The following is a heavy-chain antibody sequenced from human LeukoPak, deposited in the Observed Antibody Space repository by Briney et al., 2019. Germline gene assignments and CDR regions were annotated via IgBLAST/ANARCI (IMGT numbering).Heavy chain of an antibody. J-gene: IGHJ6*03. CDR3: ARESSSSSRTNNYYYMDV. Sequence: PGGSLRLSCATSGFTFSTYSMNWVRQAPGKGLEWVSSISGSGRYMYYADSAKGRFTISRDNTKNSLFLRMNSLRAEDTAVYYCARESSSSSRTNNYYYMDVWGKGTTVTVSS. CDR2: ISGSGRYM. D-gene: IGHD6-6*01. CDR1: GFTFSTYS. V-gene: IGHV3-21*04.